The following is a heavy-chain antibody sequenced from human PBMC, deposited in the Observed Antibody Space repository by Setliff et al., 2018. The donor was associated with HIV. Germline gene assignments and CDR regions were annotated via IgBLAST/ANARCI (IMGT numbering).Heavy chain of an antibody. CDR2: ISPNNGDK. CDR3: ARQLSNSLDY. J-gene: IGHJ4*02. D-gene: IGHD7-27*01. Sequence: ASVMVSCKASGYTFTDYFLHWVRQAPGQGLEWMGWISPNNGDKNIPQRFRGRVTMTRDTSISTAYLELNGLKSDDTSMYYCARQLSNSLDYWGQGTLVTVSS. CDR1: GYTFTDYF. V-gene: IGHV1-2*02.